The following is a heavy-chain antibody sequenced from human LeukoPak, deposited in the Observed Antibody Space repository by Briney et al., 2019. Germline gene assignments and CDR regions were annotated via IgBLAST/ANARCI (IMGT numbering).Heavy chain of an antibody. J-gene: IGHJ4*02. Sequence: GGSLRLSCAASGFIFSSYAMSWVRQAPGKGLEWVSAISASGGSTYYADSVKGRFTISRDNSKNTLYLQMNSLRAEDTAVYHCARFGYVAAVDVWGQGTPVTVSS. CDR1: GFIFSSYA. D-gene: IGHD2-15*01. CDR3: ARFGYVAAVDV. V-gene: IGHV3-23*01. CDR2: ISASGGST.